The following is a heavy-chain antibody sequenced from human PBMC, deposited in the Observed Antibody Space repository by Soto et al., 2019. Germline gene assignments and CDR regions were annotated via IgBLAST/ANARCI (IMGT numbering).Heavy chain of an antibody. Sequence: GGSLRLSCAASGFTFSNYWIHWVRQAPGEGLEWVAVISYDGSNKYYADSVKGRFTISRDNSKNTLYLQMNSLRAEDTAVYYCAKDGGSVWSGNPYGMDVWGQGTTVTV. V-gene: IGHV3-30*18. CDR2: ISYDGSNK. D-gene: IGHD3-3*01. CDR1: GFTFSNYW. J-gene: IGHJ6*02. CDR3: AKDGGSVWSGNPYGMDV.